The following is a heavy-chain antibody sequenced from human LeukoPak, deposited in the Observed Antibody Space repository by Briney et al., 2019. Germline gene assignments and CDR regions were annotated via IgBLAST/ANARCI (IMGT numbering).Heavy chain of an antibody. J-gene: IGHJ4*02. CDR3: ARGGSSAGGPRFDY. CDR1: GGSFSGYY. CDR2: INHSGST. D-gene: IGHD6-6*01. Sequence: TPSETLSLTCAVYGGSFSGYYWSWIRQPPGKGLEWIGEINHSGSTNYNPSLESRVTISVDTSKNQFSLKLSSVTAADTAVYYCARGGSSAGGPRFDYWGQGTLVTVSS. V-gene: IGHV4-34*01.